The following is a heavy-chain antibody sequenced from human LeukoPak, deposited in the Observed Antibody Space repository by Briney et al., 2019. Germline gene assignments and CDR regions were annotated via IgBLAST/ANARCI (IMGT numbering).Heavy chain of an antibody. V-gene: IGHV4-34*01. CDR1: GGSFSGYY. J-gene: IGHJ4*02. D-gene: IGHD6-19*01. CDR2: INHSGST. Sequence: SETLSLTCAVYGGSFSGYYWSWIRQPPGKGLEWIGEINHSGSTNYNPSLKSRVTISVDTSKNQFSLKLSSVTAADTAVYYCARDRGSSGWYRGFDYWGQGTLVTVSS. CDR3: ARDRGSSGWYRGFDY.